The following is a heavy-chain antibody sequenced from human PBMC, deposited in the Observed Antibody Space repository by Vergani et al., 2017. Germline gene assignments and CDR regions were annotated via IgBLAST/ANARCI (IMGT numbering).Heavy chain of an antibody. Sequence: QVQLQESGPGLVKPSETLSLTCAVSGYSLSSGYYWGWIRQPPGKGLEWIGSIYHSGSTYYNPSLKSRFTRSVDTSKNQFSLKLRSVTAADTAVYYCARLPPTSQDPSIYYYYGMDVWGQGTTVTVSS. J-gene: IGHJ6*02. D-gene: IGHD1-1*01. V-gene: IGHV4-38-2*01. CDR2: IYHSGST. CDR3: ARLPPTSQDPSIYYYYGMDV. CDR1: GYSLSSGYY.